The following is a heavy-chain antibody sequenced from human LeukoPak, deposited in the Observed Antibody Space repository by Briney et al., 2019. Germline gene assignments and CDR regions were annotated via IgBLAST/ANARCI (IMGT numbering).Heavy chain of an antibody. CDR1: GFTFSSYS. Sequence: GGSLRLSCAASGFTFSSYSMNWVRQAPGKGLEWVSSISSSSSYIYYADSVKGRFTISRDNSKNTLYLQMNSLRAEDTAVYYCAKAYRAAAGTAFDYWGQGTLVTVSS. J-gene: IGHJ4*02. D-gene: IGHD6-13*01. V-gene: IGHV3-21*04. CDR2: ISSSSSYI. CDR3: AKAYRAAAGTAFDY.